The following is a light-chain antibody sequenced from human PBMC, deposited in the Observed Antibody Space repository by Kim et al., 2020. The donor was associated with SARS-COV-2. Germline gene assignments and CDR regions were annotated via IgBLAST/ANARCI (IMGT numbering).Light chain of an antibody. Sequence: SYELTQPPSVSVSPGQTASITCSGDKLGDKYASWYQQKPGQSPVVVIYQDKNRPLGIPERFSGSSSGNTATLTISETQAMDEADYYCQAWDSNTVVFGGGTKLTVL. CDR3: QAWDSNTVV. J-gene: IGLJ2*01. CDR1: KLGDKY. V-gene: IGLV3-1*01. CDR2: QDK.